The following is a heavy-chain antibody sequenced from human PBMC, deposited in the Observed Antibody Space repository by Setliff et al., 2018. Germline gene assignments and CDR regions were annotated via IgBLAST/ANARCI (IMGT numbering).Heavy chain of an antibody. CDR2: INHSGST. Sequence: SETLSLTCTVYGGSFSNYYWSWIRQPPGKGLEWIEEINHSGSTNYNPSLTSRVTISVDKSNNQFSLNLKSMTAADTALYFCARERQGGFLEWSPFDSWGQGILVTVSS. CDR1: GGSFSNYY. D-gene: IGHD3-3*01. V-gene: IGHV4-34*01. J-gene: IGHJ4*02. CDR3: ARERQGGFLEWSPFDS.